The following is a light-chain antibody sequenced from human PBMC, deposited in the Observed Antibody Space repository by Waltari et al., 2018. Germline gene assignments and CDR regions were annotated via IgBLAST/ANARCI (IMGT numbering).Light chain of an antibody. CDR3: QQSYSTVT. V-gene: IGKV1-39*01. CDR1: QSISSY. J-gene: IGKJ3*01. CDR2: AAS. Sequence: DIQMTQSPSSLSASVGDRVTITFGASQSISSYLNWHQQKPGKAPKLLIYAASSLQSGVPSRFSGSGSGTDFTLTISSLQPEDFATYYCQQSYSTVTFGPGTKVDIK.